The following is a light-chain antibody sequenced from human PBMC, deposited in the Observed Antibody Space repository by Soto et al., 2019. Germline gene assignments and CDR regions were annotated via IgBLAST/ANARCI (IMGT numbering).Light chain of an antibody. J-gene: IGKJ2*01. CDR1: ESVSNDY. Sequence: VVLTQSPATLSVSPGDRATLSCRASESVSNDYVAWVQQKPGQTPRLLIYSVSSRATGIPDRFSGSGSGTDFTLSISRLEPEDFAVYYCQLYGNSPPMYTFGQGTKVDIK. CDR3: QLYGNSPPMYT. V-gene: IGKV3-20*01. CDR2: SVS.